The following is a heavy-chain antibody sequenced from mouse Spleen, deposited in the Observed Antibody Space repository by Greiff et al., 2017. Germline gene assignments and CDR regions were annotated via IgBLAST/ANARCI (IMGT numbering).Heavy chain of an antibody. J-gene: IGHJ3*01. V-gene: IGHV1-15*01. CDR3: TRNYGSSSFAY. CDR2: IDPETGGT. CDR1: GYTFTDYE. Sequence: VKLQESGAELVRPGASVTLSCKASGYTFTDYEMHWVKQTPVHGLEWIGAIDPETGGTAYNQKFKGKATLTADKSSSTAYMELRSLTSEDSAVYYCTRNYGSSSFAYWGQGTLVTVSA. D-gene: IGHD1-1*01.